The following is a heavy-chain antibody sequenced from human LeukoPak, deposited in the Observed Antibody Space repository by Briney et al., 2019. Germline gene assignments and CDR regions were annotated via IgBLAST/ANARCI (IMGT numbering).Heavy chain of an antibody. CDR3: ARDSSSSLNFDY. CDR2: IYSGGST. CDR1: GFTVSSNY. Sequence: PGGSLRLSCAASGFTVSSNYMRWVRQAPGKGLEWVAVIYSGGSTYYSDSVKGRFTISRDNSKNTLYLQMNSLRAEDTAVYYCARDSSSSLNFDYWAQGNLVTVSS. J-gene: IGHJ4*02. D-gene: IGHD6-13*01. V-gene: IGHV3-66*01.